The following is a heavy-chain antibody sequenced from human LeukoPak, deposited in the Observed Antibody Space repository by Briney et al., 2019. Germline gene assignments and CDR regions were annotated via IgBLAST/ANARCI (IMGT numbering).Heavy chain of an antibody. CDR1: GGSISSSNYY. Sequence: SETLSLTCTVSGGSISSSNYYWGWIRQPPGKGLEWIGSIYYSGSTYYNPSLKSRVTISVDTSKNQFSLKLTSVTAADTAVYYCARQGSSGYYYNWFDPWGQGTLVTVSS. CDR2: IYYSGST. CDR3: ARQGSSGYYYNWFDP. D-gene: IGHD3-22*01. J-gene: IGHJ5*02. V-gene: IGHV4-39*01.